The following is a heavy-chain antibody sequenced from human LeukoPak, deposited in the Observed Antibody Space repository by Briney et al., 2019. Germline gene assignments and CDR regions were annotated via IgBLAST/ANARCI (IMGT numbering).Heavy chain of an antibody. CDR2: ISYDGNNK. Sequence: GGSLRLSCAASGFTFSSYAMHWVRQAPGKGLEWVTVISYDGNNKYYADSVKGRFTISRDNSKSTLYLQMNTLRPEDTAVFYCARGPDSSGYYYADYWGQGTQVTVSS. CDR3: ARGPDSSGYYYADY. D-gene: IGHD3-22*01. J-gene: IGHJ4*02. V-gene: IGHV3-30-3*01. CDR1: GFTFSSYA.